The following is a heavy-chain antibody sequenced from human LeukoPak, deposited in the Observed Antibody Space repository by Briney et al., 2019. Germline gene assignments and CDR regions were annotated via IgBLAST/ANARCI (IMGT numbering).Heavy chain of an antibody. J-gene: IGHJ4*02. CDR2: VYTSGST. CDR1: GGSISNYY. V-gene: IGHV4-4*07. CDR3: ARGWNVVVVAATPFDY. Sequence: PSETLTLTCTVSGGSISNYYWSWIRQPAGKGLEWIGRVYTSGSTNYNPSLKSRVTMSVDTSKNQFSLKLSSVTAADTAVYYCARGWNVVVVAATPFDYWGQGTLVTVSS. D-gene: IGHD2-15*01.